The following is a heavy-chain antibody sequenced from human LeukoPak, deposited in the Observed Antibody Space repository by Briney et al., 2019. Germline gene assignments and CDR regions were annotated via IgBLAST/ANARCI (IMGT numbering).Heavy chain of an antibody. Sequence: GGSLRLSCAASGFTFSSYSMNWVRQAPGKGLEWVSSISSSSSYIYYADSVKGRFTISRDNAKNSLYLQMNSLGAEDTAVYYCARVRAVAGTYYYYYMDVWGKGTTVTVSS. J-gene: IGHJ6*03. D-gene: IGHD6-19*01. CDR3: ARVRAVAGTYYYYYMDV. V-gene: IGHV3-21*01. CDR1: GFTFSSYS. CDR2: ISSSSSYI.